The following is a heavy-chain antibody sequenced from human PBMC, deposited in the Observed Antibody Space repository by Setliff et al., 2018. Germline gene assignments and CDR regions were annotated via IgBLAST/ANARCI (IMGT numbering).Heavy chain of an antibody. V-gene: IGHV4-61*09. CDR1: GGSISSGTNY. D-gene: IGHD1-1*01. J-gene: IGHJ3*02. Sequence: SETLSLTCTVSGGSISSGTNYWSWIRQPAGRGLEWIGHIDPSGNTNYQPSLKSRVTISGDTSKNQFSLKVTSVTAADTAVYYCARGDEIVQGRHGAFDIWGQGTMVTVSS. CDR2: IDPSGNT. CDR3: ARGDEIVQGRHGAFDI.